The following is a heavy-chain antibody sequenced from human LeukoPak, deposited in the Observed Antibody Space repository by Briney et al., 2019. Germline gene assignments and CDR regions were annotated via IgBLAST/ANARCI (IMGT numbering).Heavy chain of an antibody. V-gene: IGHV4-34*01. Sequence: PSETLSLTCAVYGGSFSGYYWSWLRQPPGKGLEWIGEINHSGSTNYNPSLKSRVTISVDTSKNQFSLKLSSVTAADTPVYSCPGSPLRFLEWSAVYWGQGTLVTVSS. CDR3: PGSPLRFLEWSAVY. CDR1: GGSFSGYY. D-gene: IGHD3-3*01. J-gene: IGHJ4*02. CDR2: INHSGST.